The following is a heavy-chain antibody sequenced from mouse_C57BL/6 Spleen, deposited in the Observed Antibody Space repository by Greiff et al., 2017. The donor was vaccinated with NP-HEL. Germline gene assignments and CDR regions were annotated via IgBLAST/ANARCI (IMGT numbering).Heavy chain of an antibody. CDR3: ERGDYCISFAY. Sequence: QVQLQQSGAELVKPGASVKISCKASGYAFSSYWMNWVKQRPGKGLEWIGQIYPGDGDTNYNGKFKGKATLTADKSSSTADMQLSSLTSADSAVSCCERGDYCISFAYWRQATLVTVSA. J-gene: IGHJ3*01. CDR1: GYAFSSYW. CDR2: IYPGDGDT. D-gene: IGHD2-13*01. V-gene: IGHV1-80*01.